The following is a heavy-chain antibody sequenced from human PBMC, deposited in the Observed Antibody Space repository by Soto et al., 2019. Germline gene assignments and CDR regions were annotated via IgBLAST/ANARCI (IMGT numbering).Heavy chain of an antibody. CDR2: VSGSGVT. V-gene: IGHV3-23*01. Sequence: EVQLLESGGGLVQPGGSLRVSCAASGFTFSNYGMSWVRQAPEAGLEWVSTVSGSGVTSYADSVRGRFTISRDNSKNTLYLQMNSLRDEDTAIYYCAKDRVSTGSYSIDVWGQGTLVTVSS. J-gene: IGHJ4*02. CDR3: AKDRVSTGSYSIDV. CDR1: GFTFSNYG. D-gene: IGHD1-26*01.